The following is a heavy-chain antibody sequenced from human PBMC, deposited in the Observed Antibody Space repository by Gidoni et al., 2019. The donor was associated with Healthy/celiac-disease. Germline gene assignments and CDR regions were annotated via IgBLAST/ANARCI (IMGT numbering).Heavy chain of an antibody. D-gene: IGHD5-12*01. J-gene: IGHJ4*02. V-gene: IGHV1-8*01. Sequence: QVQLVQSGAEVKKPGASVQVSCKASGYTFTSYDINWVRQATGQGLEWMGWMNPNSGNTGYAQKFQGRVTMTRNTSISTAYMELSSLRSEDTAVYYCARGPIVATISNFDYWGQGTLVTVSS. CDR3: ARGPIVATISNFDY. CDR1: GYTFTSYD. CDR2: MNPNSGNT.